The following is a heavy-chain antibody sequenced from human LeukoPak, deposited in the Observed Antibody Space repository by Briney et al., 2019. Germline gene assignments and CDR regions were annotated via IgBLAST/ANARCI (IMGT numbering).Heavy chain of an antibody. V-gene: IGHV4-59*01. CDR2: IYYSGST. CDR3: ARLDIRYSYGYFDY. J-gene: IGHJ4*02. CDR1: GGSISSYY. D-gene: IGHD5-18*01. Sequence: SETLSLTCTVSGGSISSYYWSWIRQPPGKGLEWIGYIYYSGSTNYNPSLKSRVTISVDTSKNQFSLKLSSVTAADTAVYYCARLDIRYSYGYFDYWGQGTLVTVSS.